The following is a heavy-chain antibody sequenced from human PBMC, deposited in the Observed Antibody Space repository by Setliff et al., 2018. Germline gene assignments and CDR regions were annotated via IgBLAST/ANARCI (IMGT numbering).Heavy chain of an antibody. CDR2: ISGLHFET. CDR3: ARHDTTWPGVIDS. Sequence: PGGSLRLSCTTSGFNFYDFALSWVRQAPGKGLEWVSVISGLHFETSYAESVRGRFIVSRDNSENTLYLQMSSLRAGDAAVYYCARHDTTWPGVIDSWGQGTRVTVSS. J-gene: IGHJ4*02. CDR1: GFNFYDFA. D-gene: IGHD2-21*01. V-gene: IGHV3-23*01.